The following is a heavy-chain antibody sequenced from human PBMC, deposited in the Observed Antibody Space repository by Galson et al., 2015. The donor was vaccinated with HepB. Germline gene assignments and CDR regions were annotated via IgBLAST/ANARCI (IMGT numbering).Heavy chain of an antibody. CDR3: ARGGSGWYYFDY. J-gene: IGHJ4*02. CDR1: GGSISSYY. Sequence: ETLSLTCTVSGGSISSYYWSWIRQPPGKGLEWIGYIYYSGSTNYNPPLKSRVTISVDTSKNQFSLKLSSVTAADTAVYYCARGGSGWYYFDYWGQGTLVTVSS. CDR2: IYYSGST. D-gene: IGHD6-19*01. V-gene: IGHV4-59*08.